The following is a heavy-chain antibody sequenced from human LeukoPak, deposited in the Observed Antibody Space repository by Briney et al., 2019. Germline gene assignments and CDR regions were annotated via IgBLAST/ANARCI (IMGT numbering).Heavy chain of an antibody. CDR3: ARDITMVRGVIPSYYYYYGMDV. CDR2: ISYDGSNK. V-gene: IGHV3-30*04. J-gene: IGHJ6*04. Sequence: PGGSLRLSCAASGFTFSSYAMHWVRQAPGKGLEWVAVISYDGSNKYYADSVKGRFTISRDNSKNTLYLQMNSLRAEDTAVYYCARDITMVRGVIPSYYYYYGMDVWGKGTTVTVSS. CDR1: GFTFSSYA. D-gene: IGHD3-10*01.